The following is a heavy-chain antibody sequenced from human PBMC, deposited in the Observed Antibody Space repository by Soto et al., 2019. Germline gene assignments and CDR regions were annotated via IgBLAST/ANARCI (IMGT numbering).Heavy chain of an antibody. CDR2: ISYDGSNK. J-gene: IGHJ4*02. V-gene: IGHV3-30-3*01. CDR3: ARDITSGY. D-gene: IGHD3-10*01. CDR1: GFTFSSYA. Sequence: PGGSLRLSCAASGFTFSSYAMHWVRQAPGKGLEWVAVISYDGSNKYYADSVKGRFTISRDNSKNTLYLQMNSLRAEDTAVYYCARDITSGYWGQGTLVTVSS.